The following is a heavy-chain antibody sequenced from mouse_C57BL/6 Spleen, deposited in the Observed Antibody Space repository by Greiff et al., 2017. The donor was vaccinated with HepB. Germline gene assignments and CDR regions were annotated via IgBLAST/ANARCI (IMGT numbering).Heavy chain of an antibody. CDR1: GFTFSDYG. J-gene: IGHJ1*03. D-gene: IGHD1-1*01. Sequence: EVKLVESGGGLVQPGGSLKLSCAASGFTFSDYGMAWVRQAPRKGPEWVAFISNLAYSIYYADTVTGRFTISRENAKNTLYLEMSSLRSEDTAMYYCARRGDYYGSSRHWYFDVWGTGTTVTVSS. V-gene: IGHV5-15*01. CDR2: ISNLAYSI. CDR3: ARRGDYYGSSRHWYFDV.